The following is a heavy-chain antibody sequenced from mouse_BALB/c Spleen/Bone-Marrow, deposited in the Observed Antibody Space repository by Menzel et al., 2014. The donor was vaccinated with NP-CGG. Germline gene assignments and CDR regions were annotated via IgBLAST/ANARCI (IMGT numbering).Heavy chain of an antibody. CDR1: GYSFTDYF. V-gene: IGHV1-37*01. Sequence: VQLKESGPELVEPGASVKISCKASGYSFTDYFMNWVKQSPGKSLEWIGRINPYNGVTFYNQNFKGKATLTVDKSSSTAHMELLSLTSEDSAVYYCGRWANWGQGTTLTVSS. CDR2: INPYNGVT. J-gene: IGHJ2*01. CDR3: GRWAN.